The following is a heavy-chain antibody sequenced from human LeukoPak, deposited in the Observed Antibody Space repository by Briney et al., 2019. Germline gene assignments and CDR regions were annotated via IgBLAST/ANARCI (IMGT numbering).Heavy chain of an antibody. V-gene: IGHV4-34*01. CDR3: ARGQPATKGRIYYGSGSYRYYFDY. J-gene: IGHJ4*02. CDR1: GGSFSGYY. CDR2: INHSGST. D-gene: IGHD3-10*01. Sequence: SETLSLTCAVYGGSFSGYYWSWIRQPPGKGLEWIGEINHSGSTNYNPSLKSRVTISVGTSKNQFSLKLSSVTAADTAVYYCARGQPATKGRIYYGSGSYRYYFDYWGQGTLVTVSS.